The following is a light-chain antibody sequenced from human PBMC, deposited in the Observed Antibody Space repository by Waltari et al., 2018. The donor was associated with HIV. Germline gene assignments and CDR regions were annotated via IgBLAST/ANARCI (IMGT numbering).Light chain of an antibody. CDR1: KLGDKY. CDR3: QAWDSSTAFYV. J-gene: IGLJ1*01. CDR2: QDN. Sequence: SYELTQPPSVSVSPGQTASITCSGDKLGDKYACWYQQKPGQSPVLVIYQDNKRPSGITERFSGSNSGNTATLTISGTQAVDEADYYCQAWDSSTAFYVFGTGTKVTVL. V-gene: IGLV3-1*01.